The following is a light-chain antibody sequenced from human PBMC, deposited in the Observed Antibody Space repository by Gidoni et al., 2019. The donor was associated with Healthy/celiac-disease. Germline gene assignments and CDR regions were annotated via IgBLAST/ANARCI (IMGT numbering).Light chain of an antibody. CDR2: DAS. CDR1: QSVSSY. J-gene: IGKJ4*01. V-gene: IGKV3-11*01. Sequence: ETVYTQSPATLSVSPGERATLSSRASQSVSSYLPWYQQKPGQASRLLIYDASDRATGIPARFSGSGSGTDFTLTLSSLEPEDVAVYYCQQRNNWPPGVTFGGGTKVEIK. CDR3: QQRNNWPPGVT.